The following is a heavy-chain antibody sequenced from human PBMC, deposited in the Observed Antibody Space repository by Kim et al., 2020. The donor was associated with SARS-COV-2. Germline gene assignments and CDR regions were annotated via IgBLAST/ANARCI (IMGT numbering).Heavy chain of an antibody. CDR1: GYTFTSYA. CDR3: GSRPGIVVAGLDF. Sequence: ASVKVSCKASGYTFTSYAIHWMRQAPGQRLEWLGWINTGNGDTKYSQKFQGRVTITRDTSASTAYMELSSLRSEDTALYYCGSRPGIVVAGLDFWGQGTLVTVSS. J-gene: IGHJ4*02. D-gene: IGHD6-19*01. CDR2: INTGNGDT. V-gene: IGHV1-3*04.